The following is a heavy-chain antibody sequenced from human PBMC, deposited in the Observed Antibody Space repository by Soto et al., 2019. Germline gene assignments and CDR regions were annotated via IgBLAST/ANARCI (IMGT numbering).Heavy chain of an antibody. CDR3: ANHPYSSSLSYFGY. CDR1: GFTFSSYA. J-gene: IGHJ4*02. D-gene: IGHD6-6*01. Sequence: GSRRLSCAASGFTFSSYAMSWVRQAPGKGLEWVSAISGSGGSTYYADSVKGRFTISRDNSKNTLYLQMNSLRAKDTAVYYCANHPYSSSLSYFGYWGQGTLVTVSS. V-gene: IGHV3-23*01. CDR2: ISGSGGST.